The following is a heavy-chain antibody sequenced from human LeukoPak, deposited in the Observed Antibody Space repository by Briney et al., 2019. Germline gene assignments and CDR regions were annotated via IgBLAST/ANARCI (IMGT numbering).Heavy chain of an antibody. J-gene: IGHJ3*02. CDR3: ARPTAIMITFGGVIDDAFDI. CDR2: IYPGDSYT. V-gene: IGHV5-51*01. CDR1: GYRFTSYW. D-gene: IGHD3-16*02. Sequence: GESLKISCKGSGYRFTSYWIGWVRQMPGKGLEGMGIIYPGDSYTRYSPSLQGQVTILADKSISTAYLQWSSLKASDTAMYHCARPTAIMITFGGVIDDAFDIWGQGTMVTVSS.